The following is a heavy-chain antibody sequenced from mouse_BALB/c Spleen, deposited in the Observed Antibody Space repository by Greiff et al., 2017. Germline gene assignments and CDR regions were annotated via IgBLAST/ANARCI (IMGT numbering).Heavy chain of an antibody. CDR3: NAGVRYAMDY. D-gene: IGHD2-14*01. CDR2: IDPENGDT. CDR1: GFNIKDYY. Sequence: VQLQQSGAELVRSGASVKLSCTASGFNIKDYYMHWVKQRPEQGLEWIGWIDPENGDTEYAPKFQGKATMTADTSSNTAYLQLSSLTSEDTAVHYCNAGVRYAMDYWGQGTSVTVSS. V-gene: IGHV14-4*02. J-gene: IGHJ4*01.